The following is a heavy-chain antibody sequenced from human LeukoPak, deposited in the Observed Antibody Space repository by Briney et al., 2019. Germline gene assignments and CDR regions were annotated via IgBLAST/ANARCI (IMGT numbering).Heavy chain of an antibody. CDR3: ARSYDIFTGYRDYYFDY. Sequence: PSETLSLTCTVSGGSISSYYWSWIRQPPGKGLEWIGYIYYSGSTNYNPSLKSRVTISVDTSKNQFSLKLSSVTAADTAVYYCARSYDIFTGYRDYYFDYCGQGTLVTVSS. D-gene: IGHD3-9*01. V-gene: IGHV4-59*08. CDR2: IYYSGST. J-gene: IGHJ4*02. CDR1: GGSISSYY.